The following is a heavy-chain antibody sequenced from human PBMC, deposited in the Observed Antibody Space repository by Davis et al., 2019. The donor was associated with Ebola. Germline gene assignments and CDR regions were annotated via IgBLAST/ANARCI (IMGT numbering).Heavy chain of an antibody. D-gene: IGHD1-26*01. CDR1: GYSFTSYW. CDR3: ARQGDSGSYYGGGYYYYGMDV. V-gene: IGHV5-51*01. J-gene: IGHJ6*02. CDR2: IYPGDSDT. Sequence: GESLKISCKGSGYSFTSYWIGWVRQMPGKGLEWMGIIYPGDSDTRYSPSFQGQVTISADKSISTAYLQWSSLKASDTAMYYCARQGDSGSYYGGGYYYYGMDVWGQGTTVTVSS.